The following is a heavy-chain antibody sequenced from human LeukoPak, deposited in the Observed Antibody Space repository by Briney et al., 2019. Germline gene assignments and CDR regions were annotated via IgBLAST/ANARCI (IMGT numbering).Heavy chain of an antibody. CDR3: AAKTDAYYDISTGYSVAEYFQH. CDR1: GYTFTSYG. CDR2: ISAYNGNT. J-gene: IGHJ1*01. D-gene: IGHD3-9*01. V-gene: IGHV1-18*01. Sequence: GASVKVSCKASGYTFTSYGISWVRQAPGQGLEWMGWISAYNGNTNYAQKLQGRVTMTTDTSTSTAYMELRSLRSDDTAVYYCAAKTDAYYDISTGYSVAEYFQHWGQGTLVTVSS.